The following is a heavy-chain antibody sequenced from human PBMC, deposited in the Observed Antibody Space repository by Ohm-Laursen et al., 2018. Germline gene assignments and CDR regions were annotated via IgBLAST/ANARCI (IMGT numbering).Heavy chain of an antibody. Sequence: TLSLTCAVYGGSFSGYYWSWIRQPPGKGLEWIGEINHSGSTNYNPSLKSRVTISVDTSKNQFSLKLSSVTAADTAVYYCARSTVTQDYWGQGTLVTVSS. CDR3: ARSTVTQDY. CDR2: INHSGST. J-gene: IGHJ4*02. CDR1: GGSFSGYY. D-gene: IGHD4-17*01. V-gene: IGHV4-34*01.